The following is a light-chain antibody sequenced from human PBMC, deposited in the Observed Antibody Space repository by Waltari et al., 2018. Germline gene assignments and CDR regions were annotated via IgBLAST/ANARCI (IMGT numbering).Light chain of an antibody. CDR3: ASYASTRKV. CDR1: SRDVGGYNY. Sequence: QSALTQPPSASGSPGQSVTISCTGSSRDVGGYNYVSWYQQHHGKATKLMIYGVDNRPSGAPDVFSGSMSGDTASLTVSGLQAEDEGEYVCASYASTRKVFGGETKLTVL. V-gene: IGLV2-8*01. J-gene: IGLJ3*02. CDR2: GVD.